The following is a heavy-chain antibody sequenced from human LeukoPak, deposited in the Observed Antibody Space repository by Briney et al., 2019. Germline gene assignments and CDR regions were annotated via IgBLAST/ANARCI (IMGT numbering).Heavy chain of an antibody. V-gene: IGHV1-2*02. CDR1: GYTFTGYY. CDR3: ARASSLDPSGGY. Sequence: ASVKVSCKASGYTFTGYYMHWVRQAPGQGLEWMGWIDPNSGGTNYAQKFQGRVTMTRDTSISTAYMELSRLRSDDTAVYYCARASSLDPSGGYWGQGTLVTVSS. D-gene: IGHD3-16*01. J-gene: IGHJ4*02. CDR2: IDPNSGGT.